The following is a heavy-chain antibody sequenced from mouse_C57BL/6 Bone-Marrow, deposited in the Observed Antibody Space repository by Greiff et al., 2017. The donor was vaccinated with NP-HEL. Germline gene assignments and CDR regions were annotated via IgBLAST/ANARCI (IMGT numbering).Heavy chain of an antibody. D-gene: IGHD3-2*02. CDR2: ISNGGGST. V-gene: IGHV5-12*01. Sequence: EVQLQESGGGLVQPGGSLKLSCAASGFTFSDYYMYWVRQTPEKRLEWVAYISNGGGSTYYPDTVKGRFTISRDNAKNTLYLQMSRLKSEDTAMYYCARHASSGYAMDYWGQGTSVTVSS. J-gene: IGHJ4*01. CDR3: ARHASSGYAMDY. CDR1: GFTFSDYY.